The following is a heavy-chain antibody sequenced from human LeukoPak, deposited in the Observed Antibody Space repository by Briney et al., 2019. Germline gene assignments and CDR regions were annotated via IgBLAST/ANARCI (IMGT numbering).Heavy chain of an antibody. CDR1: GFTFSSYS. CDR2: ISSSSSYI. CDR3: ARDRRDFWSGYC. Sequence: GGSLRLSCAASGFTFSSYSMNWVRQAPGKGLEWVSSISSSSSYIYYADSVKGRFTISGDNAKNSLYLQMNSLRAEDTAVYYCARDRRDFWSGYCWGQGTLVTVSS. V-gene: IGHV3-21*01. D-gene: IGHD3-3*01. J-gene: IGHJ4*02.